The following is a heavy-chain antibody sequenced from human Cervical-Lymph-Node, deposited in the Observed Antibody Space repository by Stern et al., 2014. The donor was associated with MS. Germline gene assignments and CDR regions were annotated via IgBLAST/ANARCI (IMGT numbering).Heavy chain of an antibody. Sequence: QLVQSGAEVKKPGSSVKVSCRASRGTLRNYSISWVRLAPGQGLELLGGIIPILSTAIYAQKFQGRVTIIADESTDAAYLELSNLMSADTAVYYCARGAAYSSSFFDYWGQGTLVTVSS. J-gene: IGHJ4*02. CDR3: ARGAAYSSSFFDY. CDR2: IIPILSTA. CDR1: RGTLRNYS. D-gene: IGHD2-2*01. V-gene: IGHV1-69*01.